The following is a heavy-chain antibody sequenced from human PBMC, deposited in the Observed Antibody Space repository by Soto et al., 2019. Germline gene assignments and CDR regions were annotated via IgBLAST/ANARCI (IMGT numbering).Heavy chain of an antibody. CDR2: INHSGST. D-gene: IGHD2-2*01. Sequence: SETLSLTCAVYGGSFSGYYWTWIRQPPGKGLEWIGEINHSGSTNCNPSLKSRVTISVDTSKNQFSLKLSSVTAADTAVYYCAKARYCISTSCPPDYYYGMDVWGQGTTVTVSS. V-gene: IGHV4-34*01. CDR1: GGSFSGYY. CDR3: AKARYCISTSCPPDYYYGMDV. J-gene: IGHJ6*02.